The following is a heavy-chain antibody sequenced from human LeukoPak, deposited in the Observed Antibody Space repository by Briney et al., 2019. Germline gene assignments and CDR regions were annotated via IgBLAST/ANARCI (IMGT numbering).Heavy chain of an antibody. J-gene: IGHJ3*02. CDR3: ARRSYSSSTDAFDI. Sequence: SETLSLTCTVSGGSISSYHWSWIRQPPGNGLEWIGYFYYSGSTNYNPSLKSRVTISVDTSKNQFSLKLSSVTAADTAVYYCARRSYSSSTDAFDIWGQGTMVTVSS. CDR2: FYYSGST. V-gene: IGHV4-59*08. CDR1: GGSISSYH. D-gene: IGHD6-13*01.